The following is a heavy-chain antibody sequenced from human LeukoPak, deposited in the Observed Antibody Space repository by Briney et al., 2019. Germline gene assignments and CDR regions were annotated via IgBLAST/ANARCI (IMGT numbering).Heavy chain of an antibody. V-gene: IGHV3-21*01. CDR3: ARGKAGYDILTGYYNGFCDY. J-gene: IGHJ4*02. CDR1: EFTFNTYA. CDR2: ISSSSSYI. D-gene: IGHD3-9*01. Sequence: PGGSLRLSCAASEFTFNTYAVSWVRQAPGKGLEWVSSISSSSSYIYYADSVKGRFTISRDNAKNSLYLQMNSLRAEDTAVYYCARGKAGYDILTGYYNGFCDYWGQGTLVTVSS.